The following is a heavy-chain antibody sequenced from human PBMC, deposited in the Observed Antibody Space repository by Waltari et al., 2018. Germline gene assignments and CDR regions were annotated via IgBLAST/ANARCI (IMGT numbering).Heavy chain of an antibody. J-gene: IGHJ6*02. D-gene: IGHD6-6*01. CDR2: IKQDGSEK. CDR3: AREYSSSSMDV. CDR1: GFTFSSYW. Sequence: EVQLVESGGGLVQPGGSLRLSCAASGFTFSSYWMSWVHQAPGKGLEWVANIKQDGSEKYYVDSVKGRFTISRDNAKNSLYLQMNSLRAEDTAVYYCAREYSSSSMDVWGQGTTVTVSS. V-gene: IGHV3-7*01.